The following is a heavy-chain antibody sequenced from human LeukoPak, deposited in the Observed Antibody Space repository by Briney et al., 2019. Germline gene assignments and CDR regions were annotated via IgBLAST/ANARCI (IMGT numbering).Heavy chain of an antibody. D-gene: IGHD3-22*01. CDR1: GYSFTNYW. J-gene: IGHJ6*03. Sequence: GESLKISCKGSGYSFTNYWIGWVSQMPGKGLEWMGIIYPGDSETRYSPSFQGQVTISADKSISTAYLQWSSLKASDTAMYYCARQVVTGNYCMDVWGKGTTVTVSS. CDR3: ARQVVTGNYCMDV. CDR2: IYPGDSET. V-gene: IGHV5-51*01.